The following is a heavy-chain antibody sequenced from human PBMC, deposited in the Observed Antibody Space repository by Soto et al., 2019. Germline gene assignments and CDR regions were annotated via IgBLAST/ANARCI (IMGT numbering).Heavy chain of an antibody. CDR2: IGIKPQNYAT. D-gene: IGHD3-9*01. J-gene: IGHJ4*02. CDR1: GFTFSGSA. CDR3: SRDDSDWFFN. V-gene: IGHV3-73*01. Sequence: HPGGSLRLSCAASGFTFSGSAVHWVRQASGKGLEWVGRIGIKPQNYATTYGASVKGRFTISRDDSKKTAYLQMNSLESEDTAVYYCSRDDSDWFFNWGRGTLVTVSS.